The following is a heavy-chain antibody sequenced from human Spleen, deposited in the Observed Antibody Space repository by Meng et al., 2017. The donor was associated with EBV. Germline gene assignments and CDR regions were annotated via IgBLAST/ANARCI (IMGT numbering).Heavy chain of an antibody. Sequence: VQLQQWGAGLLNPSETLSLTCAVYGGYSSGSDWSWIRQPPGKGLEWIGEINLGGNTNYNPSLKSRVSISVDTSKNHFSLKVDSVTAADTAVYYCATWNNNGWYYGYWGQGTLVTVSS. CDR3: ATWNNNGWYYGY. CDR1: GGYSSGSD. V-gene: IGHV4-34*01. CDR2: INLGGNT. J-gene: IGHJ4*01. D-gene: IGHD6-19*01.